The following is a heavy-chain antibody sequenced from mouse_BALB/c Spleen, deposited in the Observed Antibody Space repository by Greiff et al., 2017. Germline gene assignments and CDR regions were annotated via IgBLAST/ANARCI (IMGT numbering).Heavy chain of an antibody. CDR1: GFTFNTYA. J-gene: IGHJ4*01. V-gene: IGHV10-1*02. CDR2: IRSKSNNYAT. Sequence: EVHLVESGGGLVQPKGSLKLSCAASGFTFNTYAMNWVRQAPGKGLEWVARIRSKSNNYATYYANSVKDRFTISRDDSQSMLYLQMNNLKTEDTAMYYCVRHGYDGAMDDWGQGTSVTVSS. CDR3: VRHGYDGAMDD. D-gene: IGHD2-2*01.